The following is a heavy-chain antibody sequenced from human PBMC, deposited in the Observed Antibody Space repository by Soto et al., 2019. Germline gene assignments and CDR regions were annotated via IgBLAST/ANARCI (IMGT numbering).Heavy chain of an antibody. J-gene: IGHJ5*02. CDR1: GGSVNGYY. D-gene: IGHD3-3*01. CDR2: INHTGST. CDR3: ATRITVFGLLIPPFDP. V-gene: IGHV4-34*01. Sequence: SETLSLTCAVYGGSVNGYYWNWIRQPPGKGLEWIGEINHTGSTHYNPSLKSRVTMSVDTSKNQFSLRLSSVTAADTAIYYCATRITVFGLLIPPFDPWCQGTQVTVSS.